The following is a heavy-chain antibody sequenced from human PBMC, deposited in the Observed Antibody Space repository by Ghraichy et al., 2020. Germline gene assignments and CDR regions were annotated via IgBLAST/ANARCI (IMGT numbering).Heavy chain of an antibody. CDR2: IKQDGSDQ. CDR1: GFTVSAYW. J-gene: IGHJ6*02. D-gene: IGHD6-19*01. CDR3: VGISGWAGLMDV. V-gene: IGHV3-7*03. Sequence: GSLRLSCAASGFTVSAYWMSWVRQAPGKGLEWVASIKQDGSDQYYVDSVMGRFIISRDTANNSLYLQMNSLRAGDTALYYCVGISGWAGLMDVWGQGTTVTVSS.